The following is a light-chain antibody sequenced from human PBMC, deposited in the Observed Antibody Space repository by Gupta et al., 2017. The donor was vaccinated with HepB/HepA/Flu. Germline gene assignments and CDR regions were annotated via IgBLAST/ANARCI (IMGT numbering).Light chain of an antibody. J-gene: IGKJ2*04. CDR1: QDISNY. CDR2: DAS. V-gene: IGKV1-33*01. Sequence: DIQMTQSPSSLSASVGDRVTITCQASQDISNYLNWYQQKPGKAPKLLIYDASNLETGVPSRFSGSGSGTDFTFTISSLQPEDIATYYWQQDDNLCSFGQGTKMEIK. CDR3: QQDDNLCS.